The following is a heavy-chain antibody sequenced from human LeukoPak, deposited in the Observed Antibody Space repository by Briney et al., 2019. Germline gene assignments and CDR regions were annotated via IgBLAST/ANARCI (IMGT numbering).Heavy chain of an antibody. CDR3: AKPPFSWGPHYRSYFDY. Sequence: GGSLRLSCAASGFTFSSYWMSWVRQAPGKGLEWVSAISGSGGSTYYADSVKGRFTISRDNSKNTLYLQMNSLRAEDTAVYYCAKPPFSWGPHYRSYFDYWGQGPLVTVSS. J-gene: IGHJ4*02. D-gene: IGHD2/OR15-2a*01. CDR1: GFTFSSYW. CDR2: ISGSGGST. V-gene: IGHV3-23*01.